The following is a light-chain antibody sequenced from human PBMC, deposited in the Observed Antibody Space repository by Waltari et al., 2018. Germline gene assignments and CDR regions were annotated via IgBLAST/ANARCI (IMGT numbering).Light chain of an antibody. V-gene: IGKV3-15*01. Sequence: ETVMTQSPATLSVSPGERATLSCRASQSVSSSLAWYQQNLGQAPRLLSYGASTRATGIPARFSGSGSGTEFTLTISSLQSEDFAVYYCQQYKNWPPWTFGQGTKVEIK. CDR3: QQYKNWPPWT. J-gene: IGKJ1*01. CDR2: GAS. CDR1: QSVSSS.